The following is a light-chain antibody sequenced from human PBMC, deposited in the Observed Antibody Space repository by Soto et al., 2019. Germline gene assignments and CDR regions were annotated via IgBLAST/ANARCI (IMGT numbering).Light chain of an antibody. V-gene: IGLV2-11*01. CDR3: CSSAGSHSYV. J-gene: IGLJ1*01. Sequence: QSALTQPRSVSGSPGQSVTLSCTGTSSDVGSYNYVSWYQHHPGKAPTLMIYDVTKRPSGVPDRFSGSKSGNTASLTISGLQAEDEADYYCCSSAGSHSYVFGTGTKVTVL. CDR2: DVT. CDR1: SSDVGSYNY.